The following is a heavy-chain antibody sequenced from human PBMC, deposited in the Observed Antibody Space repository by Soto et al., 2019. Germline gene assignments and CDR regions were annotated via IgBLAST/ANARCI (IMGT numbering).Heavy chain of an antibody. CDR1: GGTLSSYS. V-gene: IGHV1-69*02. D-gene: IGHD1-1*01. Sequence: QLHLVQSGAEVRKPGSSVKVSCKASGGTLSSYSVTWVRQAPGQGLEWMGRIIPFLGRTNYAQNFQGRVTFTTDMSTITAYMRLSSPRSDATAIYYCARTTGSPNSNWFDPWGQGTLVIVSS. CDR2: IIPFLGRT. CDR3: ARTTGSPNSNWFDP. J-gene: IGHJ5*02.